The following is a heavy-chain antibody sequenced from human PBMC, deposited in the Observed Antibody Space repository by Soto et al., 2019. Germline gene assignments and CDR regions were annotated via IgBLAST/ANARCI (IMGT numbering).Heavy chain of an antibody. J-gene: IGHJ5*02. V-gene: IGHV4-59*01. D-gene: IGHD2-15*01. CDR2: IYYNGNT. Sequence: PSETLSLACPVSGGSISSDFWSWLRQSPGKGLEWIGYIYYNGNTNYNPSLASRVTISVDTSKNHFSLKLNSVTVSDTAVYYCARGVASSRWLDPWGEGTLVTFS. CDR3: ARGVASSRWLDP. CDR1: GGSISSDF.